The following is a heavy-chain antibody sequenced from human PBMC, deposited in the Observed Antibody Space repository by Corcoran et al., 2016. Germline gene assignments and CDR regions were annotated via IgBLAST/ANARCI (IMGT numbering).Heavy chain of an antibody. D-gene: IGHD6-19*01. CDR1: GFTFSSYW. CDR3: ARGTLAVAGTGFDY. V-gene: IGHV3-7*01. Sequence: EVQLVESGGGLVQPGGSLRLSCAASGFTFSSYWMSWVRQAPGKGLEWVANIKQDGSEKYYVDSVKGRFTISRDNAKNSLYLQMNSLRAEDTAVYYCARGTLAVAGTGFDYWGQGTLVTVSS. CDR2: IKQDGSEK. J-gene: IGHJ4*02.